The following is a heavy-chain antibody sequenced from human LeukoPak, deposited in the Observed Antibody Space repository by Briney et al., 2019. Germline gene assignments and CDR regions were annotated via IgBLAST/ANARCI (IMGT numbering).Heavy chain of an antibody. CDR3: ASLVGYCTNGVCPPDAFDI. Sequence: PGESLKISCKGSGSIFTSYWISWVRQLPGKGLEWMGRIDPSDSYTNYSPSFQGHVTISADKSISTAYLQWSSLKASDTAMYYCASLVGYCTNGVCPPDAFDIWGQGTMVTVSS. D-gene: IGHD2-8*01. CDR2: IDPSDSYT. J-gene: IGHJ3*02. V-gene: IGHV5-10-1*01. CDR1: GSIFTSYW.